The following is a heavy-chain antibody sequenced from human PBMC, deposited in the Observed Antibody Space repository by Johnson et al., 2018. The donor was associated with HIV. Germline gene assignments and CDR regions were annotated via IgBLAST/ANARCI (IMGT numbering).Heavy chain of an antibody. CDR3: ASDDDYSRVRAFDF. D-gene: IGHD4-11*01. J-gene: IGHJ3*01. Sequence: EKLVESGGGVVQPGRSLRLSCAASGFTFSSYAMHWVRQAPGKGLEWVANIKEDGSEKNYVDSVWGRFSISRDNAKSSLCLQMNSLRVDDTAVYYCASDDDYSRVRAFDFWGQGTTVTVSS. CDR2: IKEDGSEK. V-gene: IGHV3-7*01. CDR1: GFTFSSYA.